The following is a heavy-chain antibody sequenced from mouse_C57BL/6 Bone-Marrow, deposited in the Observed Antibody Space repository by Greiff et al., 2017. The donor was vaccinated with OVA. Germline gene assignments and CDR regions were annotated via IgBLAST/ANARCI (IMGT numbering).Heavy chain of an antibody. J-gene: IGHJ3*01. CDR3: ARWGQLRLWFAY. CDR1: GYTFTSYW. CDR2: IDPSDSYT. D-gene: IGHD3-2*02. Sequence: QVQLQQPGAELVRPGTSVKLPCKASGYTFTSYWMHWVKQRPGQGLEWIGVIDPSDSYTNYNQKFKGKATLTVDTSSSTAYMQLSSLTSEDSAVYYGARWGQLRLWFAYWGQGTLVTVSA. V-gene: IGHV1-59*01.